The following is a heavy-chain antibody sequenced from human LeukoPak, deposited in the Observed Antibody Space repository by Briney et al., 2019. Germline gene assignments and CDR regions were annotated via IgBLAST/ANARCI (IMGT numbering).Heavy chain of an antibody. Sequence: SETLSLTCTVSGGSISSYYWSWIRQPPGKGLEWIGYIYYSGSTNYNPSLKSRVTISVDTSKNQFSLKLSPVTAADTAVYYCAGYKLTGDDYWGQGTLVTVSS. CDR2: IYYSGST. V-gene: IGHV4-59*01. CDR3: AGYKLTGDDY. J-gene: IGHJ4*02. D-gene: IGHD7-27*01. CDR1: GGSISSYY.